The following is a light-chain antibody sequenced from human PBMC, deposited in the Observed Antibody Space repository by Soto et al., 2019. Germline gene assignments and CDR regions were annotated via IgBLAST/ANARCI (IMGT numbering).Light chain of an antibody. Sequence: EIVLTQSPATLSLSPGERVTLSCRASQSINDYLAWYQQKSGQAPRLLIFDASNRATGIPARFSGSGSGTDFTLTIXSXXXXXXXXYYCQQRIKWPPTFGGGTKVEI. CDR1: QSINDY. CDR3: QQRIKWPPT. CDR2: DAS. J-gene: IGKJ4*01. V-gene: IGKV3-11*01.